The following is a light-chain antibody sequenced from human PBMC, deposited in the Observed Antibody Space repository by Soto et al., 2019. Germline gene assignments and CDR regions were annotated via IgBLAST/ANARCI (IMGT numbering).Light chain of an antibody. CDR1: QSVDSRF. CDR2: GAS. V-gene: IGKV3-20*01. CDR3: QQYDSSVQ. Sequence: EIVLTQSPGSLSLSPGERATLSCRASQSVDSRFFAWYQQRPGQAPRLLIYGASMRATGIPDRFTGNWSGTDFTLTISGLEPEDFASYYCQQYDSSVQFGLWTKVEIK. J-gene: IGKJ1*01.